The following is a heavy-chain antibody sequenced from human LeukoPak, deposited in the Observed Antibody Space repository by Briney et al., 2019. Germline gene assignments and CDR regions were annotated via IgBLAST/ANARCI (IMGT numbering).Heavy chain of an antibody. CDR1: GYTFSSHA. V-gene: IGHV3-23*01. J-gene: IGHJ6*03. CDR3: ACTAYYYYYLDV. D-gene: IGHD5-18*01. Sequence: GRSLRLSCAASGYTFSSHAMSWVRQAPGEGLEWFSAVSGSGDNTYYADSVKGRLTISRDNSKNTLYLHMSSLRAEDTAVYYCACTAYYYYYLDVWGKGTTVTVSS. CDR2: VSGSGDNT.